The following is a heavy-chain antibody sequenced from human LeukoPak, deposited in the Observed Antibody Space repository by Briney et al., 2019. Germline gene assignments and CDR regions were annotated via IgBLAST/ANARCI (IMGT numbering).Heavy chain of an antibody. J-gene: IGHJ3*02. CDR3: ARPIAAAGDDAFDI. CDR2: INHSGST. CDR1: GGSISSSSYY. V-gene: IGHV4-39*07. Sequence: SETLSLTCTVSGGSISSSSYYWSWIRQPPGKGLEWIGEINHSGSTNYNPSLKSRVTISVDTSKNQFSLKLSSVTAADTAVYYCARPIAAAGDDAFDIWGQGTMVTVSS. D-gene: IGHD6-13*01.